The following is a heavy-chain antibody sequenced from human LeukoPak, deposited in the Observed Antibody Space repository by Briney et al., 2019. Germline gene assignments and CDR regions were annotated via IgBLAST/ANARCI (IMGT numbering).Heavy chain of an antibody. Sequence: GGSLTLSCAASGFTFSIYATHGVRKAPGKGLEGVTVISYDGSNKYYADSVKGRFTISRDNSKNTLYLQMTSLRAEDTAVYYCARERGEFGVVSYYYYGMDVWGQGTTVTVSS. CDR1: GFTFSIYA. V-gene: IGHV3-30-3*01. CDR2: ISYDGSNK. J-gene: IGHJ6*02. D-gene: IGHD3-3*01. CDR3: ARERGEFGVVSYYYYGMDV.